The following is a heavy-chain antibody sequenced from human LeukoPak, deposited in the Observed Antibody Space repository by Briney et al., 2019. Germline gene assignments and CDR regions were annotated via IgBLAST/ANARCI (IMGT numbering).Heavy chain of an antibody. CDR1: GDSISGYY. V-gene: IGHV4-59*01. Sequence: PSETLSLTCFVSGDSISGYYWSWIRQPPGKGLEWIGYIYYSGSTNYNPSLKSRVTISVDTSKNQFSLKLSSVTAADTAVYYCARGPIATGHYYGMDVWGRGTTVTVSS. D-gene: IGHD1-14*01. CDR3: ARGPIATGHYYGMDV. CDR2: IYYSGST. J-gene: IGHJ6*02.